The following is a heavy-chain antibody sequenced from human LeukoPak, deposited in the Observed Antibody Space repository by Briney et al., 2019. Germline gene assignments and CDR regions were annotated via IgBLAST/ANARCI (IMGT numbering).Heavy chain of an antibody. CDR1: GGSISSYY. CDR2: IYYSGST. D-gene: IGHD6-13*01. V-gene: IGHV4-59*08. Sequence: PSETLSLTCTVSGGSISSYYWSWIRQPPGKGLEWIGYIYYSGSTNYNPSLKSRVTISVDTSKNQFPLKLSSVTAADTAVYYCARQALAAAAVDYWGQGTLVTVSS. CDR3: ARQALAAAAVDY. J-gene: IGHJ4*02.